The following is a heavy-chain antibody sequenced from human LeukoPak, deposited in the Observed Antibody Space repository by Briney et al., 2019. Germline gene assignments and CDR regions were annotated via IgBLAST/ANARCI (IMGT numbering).Heavy chain of an antibody. J-gene: IGHJ4*02. D-gene: IGHD1-26*01. CDR3: AKGAAIVGPTSFDY. Sequence: GGSLRLSCSASGFTFSTYAMHWVRQAPGKGLEYVSVISSRGDNTYYADSVKGRFTMSRDNSKNTLYLQMNSLRAEDTAVYYCAKGAAIVGPTSFDYWGQGTLVTVSS. CDR1: GFTFSTYA. CDR2: ISSRGDNT. V-gene: IGHV3-64*04.